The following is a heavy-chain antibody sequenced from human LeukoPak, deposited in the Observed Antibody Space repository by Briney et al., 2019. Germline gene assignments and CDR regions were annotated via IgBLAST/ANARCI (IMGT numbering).Heavy chain of an antibody. CDR3: ALLGLN. D-gene: IGHD2-15*01. CDR1: GFTFSSYA. J-gene: IGHJ4*02. CDR2: IVGSGYTT. V-gene: IGHV3-23*01. Sequence: PGGFLRLSCVGSGFTFSSYAMSWVRQAPGKGLEWVSSIVGSGYTTYYADSVKGRSTISRDNSKNTVYLQMNSLRAEDTAVYYCALLGLNWGQGTLVTVSS.